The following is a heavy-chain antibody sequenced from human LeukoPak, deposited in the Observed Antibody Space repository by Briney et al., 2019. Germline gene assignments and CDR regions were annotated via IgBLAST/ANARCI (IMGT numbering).Heavy chain of an antibody. V-gene: IGHV1-69*06. D-gene: IGHD2-2*01. CDR3: ARGAFHCSSTSCSRYYYYYMDV. Sequence: SVKVSCKASGGTFSSYAISWVRQAPGQGLEWMGGIIPIFGTANYAQKFQGRVTITADKSTSTAYMELSSLRSEDTAVYYCARGAFHCSSTSCSRYYYYYMDVWGKGTTVTVSS. J-gene: IGHJ6*03. CDR2: IIPIFGTA. CDR1: GGTFSSYA.